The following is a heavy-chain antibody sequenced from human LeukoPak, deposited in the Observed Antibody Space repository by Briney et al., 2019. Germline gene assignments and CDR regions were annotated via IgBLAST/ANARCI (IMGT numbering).Heavy chain of an antibody. D-gene: IGHD1-1*01. Sequence: TSETLSLTCAVSGGSISSNNWWGWVRQPPGKGLEWIGEIYHSGSPNYNPSLKSRVAISVDKSRNHFSLNLSSVTAADTAVYYCARVNINNWHSCDYWGQGTLVTVSS. CDR1: GGSISSNNW. CDR2: IYHSGSP. J-gene: IGHJ4*02. V-gene: IGHV4-4*02. CDR3: ARVNINNWHSCDY.